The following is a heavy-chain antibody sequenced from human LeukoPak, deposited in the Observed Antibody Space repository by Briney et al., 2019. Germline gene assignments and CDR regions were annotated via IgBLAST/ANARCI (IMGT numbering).Heavy chain of an antibody. CDR1: GFTFSSYA. Sequence: GGSLRLSCAASGFTFSSYAMSWVRHAPGKGLEWVSAISGSGGSTHYADSVKGRFTISRDNSKNTLYLQMNSLRAEDTAVYYCAKDPTVVVTVVDYWGQGTLVTVSS. D-gene: IGHD2-21*02. CDR3: AKDPTVVVTVVDY. CDR2: ISGSGGST. V-gene: IGHV3-23*01. J-gene: IGHJ4*02.